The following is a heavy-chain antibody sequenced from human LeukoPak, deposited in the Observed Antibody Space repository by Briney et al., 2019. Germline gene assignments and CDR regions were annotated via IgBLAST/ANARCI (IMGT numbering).Heavy chain of an antibody. CDR3: ARDRDGCSSTSCYAGGFDY. CDR1: GLTFSSHW. D-gene: IGHD2-2*01. Sequence: GGSLRLSCAASGLTFSSHWMHWVRQAPGKGLVWVSRITNDGSSTTYADSVKGRFTISRDNAKNMLYLQVNSLRAEDTAVYYCARDRDGCSSTSCYAGGFDYWGQGTLVTVSS. V-gene: IGHV3-74*01. CDR2: ITNDGSST. J-gene: IGHJ4*02.